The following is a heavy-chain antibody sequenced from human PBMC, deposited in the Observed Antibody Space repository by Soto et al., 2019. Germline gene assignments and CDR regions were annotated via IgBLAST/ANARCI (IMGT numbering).Heavy chain of an antibody. D-gene: IGHD4-17*01. CDR1: GFSFSSYW. CDR3: AKGLFYGGDFDS. CDR2: IKEDGSEK. Sequence: EVQLVESGGGLVQPGGSLRLSCGASGFSFSSYWMGWVRQAPGKGLEWVANIKEDGSEKYYVDSVKGRFTIPRDHGKKSLDLRMNSLRAEDTAVYYWAKGLFYGGDFDSWGQGTLVTVSS. V-gene: IGHV3-7*01. J-gene: IGHJ4*02.